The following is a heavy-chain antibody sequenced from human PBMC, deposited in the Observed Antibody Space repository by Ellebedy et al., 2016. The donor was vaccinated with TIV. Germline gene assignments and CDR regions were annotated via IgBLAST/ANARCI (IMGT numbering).Heavy chain of an antibody. J-gene: IGHJ5*02. CDR3: ARVPGSEDWFDP. CDR1: GYSFTGYY. Sequence: ASVQVSCKASGYSFTGYYVHWVRQAPGQGLEWMGWINPYSGDTNYAQKFQGRVTMTGDTSISTAYMELSRLTSDDTAVYYCARVPGSEDWFDPWGQGTLVTVSS. V-gene: IGHV1-2*02. CDR2: INPYSGDT.